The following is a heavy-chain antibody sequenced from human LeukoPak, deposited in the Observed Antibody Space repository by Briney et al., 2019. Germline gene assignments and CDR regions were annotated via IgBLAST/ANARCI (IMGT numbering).Heavy chain of an antibody. CDR3: AKDGVGGYSNDYYYYYYMDV. Sequence: PGGSLRLSCAASGFTFDDYAMHWVRQAPGKGLEWVSLISWDGGNTYYADSVKGRFTISRDNSKNSLYLQMNSLRAEDTALYYCAKDGVGGYSNDYYYYYYMDVWGKGTTVTVSS. V-gene: IGHV3-43D*03. CDR1: GFTFDDYA. D-gene: IGHD4-11*01. J-gene: IGHJ6*03. CDR2: ISWDGGNT.